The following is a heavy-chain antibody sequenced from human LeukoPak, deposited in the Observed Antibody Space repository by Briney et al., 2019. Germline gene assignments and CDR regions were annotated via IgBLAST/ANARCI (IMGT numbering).Heavy chain of an antibody. D-gene: IGHD6-19*01. CDR3: ARLSGWHAGYYFDY. CDR2: IYYSGST. J-gene: IGHJ4*02. CDR1: GGSVSTGNYY. Sequence: SETLSLTCTVSGGSVSTGNYYWSWIRQPPGKGLEWIGYIYYSGSTNYNPSLKSRVTISVDTSKNQFSLKLSSVTAADTAFYYCARLSGWHAGYYFDYWGQGTLVTVSS. V-gene: IGHV4-61*01.